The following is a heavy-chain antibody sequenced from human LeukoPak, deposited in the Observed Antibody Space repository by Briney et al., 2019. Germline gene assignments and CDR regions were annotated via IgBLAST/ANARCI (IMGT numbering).Heavy chain of an antibody. CDR1: GGSISSSDYY. CDR2: IYYSGST. Sequence: SETLSLTCTVSGGSISSSDYYWSWMRQPPGKGLEWIGYIYYSGSTYYNPSLKSRVTISVDTSKNQFSLKLSSVTAADTAVYYCARAGASALGYCSSTSCYTNRFDPWGQGTLVTVSS. V-gene: IGHV4-30-4*08. CDR3: ARAGASALGYCSSTSCYTNRFDP. J-gene: IGHJ5*02. D-gene: IGHD2-2*02.